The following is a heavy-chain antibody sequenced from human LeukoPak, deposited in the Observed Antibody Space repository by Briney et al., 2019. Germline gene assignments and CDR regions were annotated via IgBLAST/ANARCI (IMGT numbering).Heavy chain of an antibody. D-gene: IGHD3-9*01. V-gene: IGHV3-48*03. CDR3: ARYRVTGYYSIGTPPFDY. CDR2: ISSSGSII. J-gene: IGHJ4*02. Sequence: GGSLRLSCAASGFTFSSYEMNWVRQAPGKGLEWVSYISSSGSIIYYADFVKGRFTISRDNAKNSLYLQMNSLRAEDTAVYYCARYRVTGYYSIGTPPFDYWGQGTLVTVSS. CDR1: GFTFSSYE.